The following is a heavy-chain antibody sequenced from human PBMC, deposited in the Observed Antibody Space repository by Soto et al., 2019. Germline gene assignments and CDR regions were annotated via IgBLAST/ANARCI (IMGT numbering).Heavy chain of an antibody. Sequence: GGSLRLSCAASGFTFSTYWMSWVRQPPGKGLEWVANIKVDGSEIYYVDSVKGRFTISGDNAKNSLYLQMNSLRAEDTAVYYCARGHSTSPNWFDPWGQGTLVTVSS. CDR3: ARGHSTSPNWFDP. J-gene: IGHJ5*02. D-gene: IGHD6-6*01. CDR1: GFTFSTYW. CDR2: IKVDGSEI. V-gene: IGHV3-7*03.